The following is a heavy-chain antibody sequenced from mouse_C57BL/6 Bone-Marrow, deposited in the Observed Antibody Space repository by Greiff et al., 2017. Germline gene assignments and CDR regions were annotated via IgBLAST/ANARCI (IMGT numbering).Heavy chain of an antibody. Sequence: QVHVKQSGPELVKPGASVKISCKASGYSFTSYYIHWVKQRPGQGLEWIGWIYPGSGNTKYNEKFKGKATLTADTSSSTAYMQLSSLTSEDSAVYYCAREAARYYYGSRDWYFDVWGTGTTVTVSS. J-gene: IGHJ1*03. CDR2: IYPGSGNT. CDR3: AREAARYYYGSRDWYFDV. CDR1: GYSFTSYY. V-gene: IGHV1-66*01. D-gene: IGHD1-1*01.